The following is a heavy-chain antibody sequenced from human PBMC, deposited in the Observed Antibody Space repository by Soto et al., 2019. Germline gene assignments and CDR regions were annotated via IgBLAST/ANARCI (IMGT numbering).Heavy chain of an antibody. D-gene: IGHD3-10*01. V-gene: IGHV3-23*01. Sequence: VQLLESGGGSVQSGGSQRLSCVVSGFNFNNYAMTWVRQAPGKGLEWVSGITGGGEKTYYVDSVKGRFTISRDNSKNFLYLQMKSLRNDDTAVYFCAKDQSRGTTLSYPDFWGRGTLVSVPP. J-gene: IGHJ4*02. CDR1: GFNFNNYA. CDR3: AKDQSRGTTLSYPDF. CDR2: ITGGGEKT.